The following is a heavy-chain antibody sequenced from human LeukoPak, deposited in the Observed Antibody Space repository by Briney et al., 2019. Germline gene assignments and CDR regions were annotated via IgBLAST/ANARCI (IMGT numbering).Heavy chain of an antibody. D-gene: IGHD1-26*01. CDR1: GFTFDDYA. CDR3: ASRWELLH. CDR2: INSDGSST. J-gene: IGHJ4*02. Sequence: TGGSLRLSCAASGFTFDDYAMHWVRQAPGKGLEWVSRINSDGSSTDYVDSVKGRFTISRGSARNTVYLQMNSLRAEDTAVYYCASRWELLHWGQGTLVTVSS. V-gene: IGHV3-74*01.